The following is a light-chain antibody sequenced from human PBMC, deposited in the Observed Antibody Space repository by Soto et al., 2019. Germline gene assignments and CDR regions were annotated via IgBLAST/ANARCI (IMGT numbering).Light chain of an antibody. J-gene: IGKJ3*01. CDR3: QQYSDSPIS. CDR2: GAS. CDR1: QSVTNH. V-gene: IGKV3-15*01. Sequence: EIVMTQSPANLSVSPGERATLSCRASQSVTNHLAWYQQSPGQAPRLLIRGASTRASGIPARFSGSGSVTGFTLTISSLHSEDFAVYDCQQYSDSPISFGSGTKVDLK.